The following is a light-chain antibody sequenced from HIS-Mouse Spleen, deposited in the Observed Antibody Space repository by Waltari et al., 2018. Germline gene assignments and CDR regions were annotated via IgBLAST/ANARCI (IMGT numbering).Light chain of an antibody. CDR1: ALPKKY. V-gene: IGLV3-10*01. CDR2: EDI. CDR3: YSTDGSGNHRV. Sequence: SYELTQPPSVSVSPGQTARITCSGDALPKKYAYWYQQKSGQAPVLVIYEDIKRPSGIPERCSGSSSGTMATLTISGAQVEDEADYYCYSTDGSGNHRVFGGGTKLTVL. J-gene: IGLJ2*01.